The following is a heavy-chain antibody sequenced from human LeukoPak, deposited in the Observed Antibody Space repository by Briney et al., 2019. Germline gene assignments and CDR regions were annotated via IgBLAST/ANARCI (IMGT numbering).Heavy chain of an antibody. CDR2: IYYSGST. J-gene: IGHJ6*02. CDR1: GGSISSSSYY. V-gene: IGHV4-39*07. Sequence: PSETLSLTCTVSGGSISSSSYYWGWIRQPPGKGLEWIGSIYYSGSTYYNPSLKSRVTISVDTSKNQFSLKLSSVTAADTAVYYCARGTEEIGDKYGMDVWGQGTTVTVSS. D-gene: IGHD1-1*01. CDR3: ARGTEEIGDKYGMDV.